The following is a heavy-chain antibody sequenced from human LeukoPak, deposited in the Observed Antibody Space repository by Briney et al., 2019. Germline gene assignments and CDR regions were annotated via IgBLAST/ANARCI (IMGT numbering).Heavy chain of an antibody. V-gene: IGHV2-5*02. Sequence: SGPALVKPTQTLTLTCTFSGFSLSTSGVGVGWIRQPPGKALEWLALIYWDDDERYSPSLKTRLTITKDTSTNRVVLTMTNMDPVDTATHYCAHKNGRGGGFDVWGQGTMVTVSS. CDR1: GFSLSTSGVG. J-gene: IGHJ3*01. D-gene: IGHD1-1*01. CDR2: IYWDDDE. CDR3: AHKNGRGGGFDV.